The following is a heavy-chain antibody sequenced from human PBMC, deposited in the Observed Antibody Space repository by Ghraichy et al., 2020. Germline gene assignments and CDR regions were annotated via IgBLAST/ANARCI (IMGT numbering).Heavy chain of an antibody. D-gene: IGHD6-6*01. V-gene: IGHV4-39*01. Sequence: SETLSLTCTVSGGSISSSSYYWGWIRQPPGKGLEWIGSIYYSGSTYYNQSLKSRVTISVDTSKNQFSLKLSSVTAADTAVYYCARHVRVSLPTYSSSSPSSSHFDLWGRGTLVTVSS. CDR1: GGSISSSSYY. CDR2: IYYSGST. CDR3: ARHVRVSLPTYSSSSPSSSHFDL. J-gene: IGHJ2*01.